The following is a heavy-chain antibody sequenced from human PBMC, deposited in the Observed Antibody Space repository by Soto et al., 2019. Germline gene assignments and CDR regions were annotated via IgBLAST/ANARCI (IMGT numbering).Heavy chain of an antibody. D-gene: IGHD6-13*01. CDR3: ARGWKDSSSLYGPDWFDP. Sequence: QVQLVQSGAEEKKPGASVRVSCTASGCTFASCAMHWVRQAPGQRLEWMGWINAGNGNTQYSRKFQGRVTITRDTSASTAYMELSSLRSEDTAVYYCARGWKDSSSLYGPDWFDPWGQGTLVTVSS. CDR2: INAGNGNT. V-gene: IGHV1-3*05. J-gene: IGHJ5*02. CDR1: GCTFASCA.